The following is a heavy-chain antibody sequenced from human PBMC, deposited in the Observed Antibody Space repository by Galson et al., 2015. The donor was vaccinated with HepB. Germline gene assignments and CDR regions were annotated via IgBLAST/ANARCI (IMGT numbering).Heavy chain of an antibody. V-gene: IGHV3-23*01. CDR2: ISGSGGST. Sequence: SLRLSCAASGFTFSNHALTWVRQAPGKGLEWVSAISGSGGSTYYADSVKGRFTISTDNSKNTVLLQMNSLRVEDTAIYYCAKNYRRTVYNFGPDFWGQGTLVTVSS. CDR3: AKNYRRTVYNFGPDF. CDR1: GFTFSNHA. J-gene: IGHJ4*02. D-gene: IGHD1-1*01.